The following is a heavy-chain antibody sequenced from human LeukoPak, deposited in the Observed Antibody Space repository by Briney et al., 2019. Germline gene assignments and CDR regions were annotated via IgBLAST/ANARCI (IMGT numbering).Heavy chain of an antibody. J-gene: IGHJ3*02. CDR1: GFTFSSYG. V-gene: IGHV3-23*01. CDR2: IRGSGTST. D-gene: IGHD3-22*01. Sequence: PGGSLRLSCAGSGFTFSSYGMSWVRQAPGKGLEWVSCIRGSGTSTYYADSVKGRFTISRDNAKNSLYLQMNSLRAEDTALYYCAKGQTYYLDSSGYYDAFDIWGQGTMVTVSS. CDR3: AKGQTYYLDSSGYYDAFDI.